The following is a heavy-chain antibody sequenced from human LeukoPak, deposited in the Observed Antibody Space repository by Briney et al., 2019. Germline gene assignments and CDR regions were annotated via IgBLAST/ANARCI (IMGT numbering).Heavy chain of an antibody. J-gene: IGHJ6*03. CDR2: MTYDGSRI. V-gene: IGHV3-30*03. CDR1: GFTFDDYG. Sequence: GGSLRLSCAASGFTFDDYGMSWVRQAPGKGLEWVALMTYDGSRITYADSVKGRFTISRDNFRNTLHLEMSSLRTDDTAVYYCARDGVVGSRYNHYYHMDVWGRGSTVTVSS. D-gene: IGHD2-21*01. CDR3: ARDGVVGSRYNHYYHMDV.